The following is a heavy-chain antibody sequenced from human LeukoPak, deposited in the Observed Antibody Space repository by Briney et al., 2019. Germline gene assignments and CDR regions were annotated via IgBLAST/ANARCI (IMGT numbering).Heavy chain of an antibody. V-gene: IGHV4-61*02. D-gene: IGHD3-22*01. CDR2: IYTSGST. CDR3: ARALRSSGYYLY. Sequence: SQTLSLTCTVSGGSISSGSYYWSWIRQPAGKGLEWIGRIYTSGSTNYNPSIKSRVTISVDTSKNQFSLKLSSVTAADTAVYYCARALRSSGYYLYWGQGTLVTVSS. J-gene: IGHJ4*02. CDR1: GGSISSGSYY.